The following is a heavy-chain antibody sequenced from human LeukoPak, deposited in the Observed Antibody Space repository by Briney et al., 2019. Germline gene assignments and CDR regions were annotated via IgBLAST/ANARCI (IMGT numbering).Heavy chain of an antibody. D-gene: IGHD4-17*01. CDR1: GGSISSYY. V-gene: IGHV4-59*08. J-gene: IGHJ3*02. CDR3: ARLMPTEDAFDI. Sequence: ASETLSLTCTVSGGSISSYYWSWIRQPPGKGLEWIGYIYYSGSTNYNPSLKSRVTISVDTSKNQFSLKLSSVTAADTAVYYCARLMPTEDAFDIWGQGTMVTVSS. CDR2: IYYSGST.